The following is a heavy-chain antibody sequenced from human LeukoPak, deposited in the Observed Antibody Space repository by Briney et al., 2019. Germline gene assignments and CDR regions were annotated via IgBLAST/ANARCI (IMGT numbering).Heavy chain of an antibody. V-gene: IGHV3-7*01. CDR3: AREQNAFDI. Sequence: GGSLRLSCAASGFTFSSSWMTWVRQAPGKGLEWLANIKGDGSDKNYVDSVKGRFTISRDNAKNSLYLQMNSLRAEDTAVYYCAREQNAFDIWGQGTMVTVSS. CDR2: IKGDGSDK. CDR1: GFTFSSSW. J-gene: IGHJ3*02.